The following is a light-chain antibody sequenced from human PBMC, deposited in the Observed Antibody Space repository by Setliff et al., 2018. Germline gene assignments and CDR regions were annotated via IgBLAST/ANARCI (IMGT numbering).Light chain of an antibody. CDR1: SSNIGAGYD. J-gene: IGLJ2*01. CDR3: QSFDSSLSAL. V-gene: IGLV1-40*01. Sequence: SVLTQPPSVSGAPGQRVTISCTGSSSNIGAGYDVHWYQQLPGTAPKLLIYVNSNRPSGVPDRFSGSKSGTSASLAITGLQAEDEADYYCQSFDSSLSALFGGGTKVTVL. CDR2: VNS.